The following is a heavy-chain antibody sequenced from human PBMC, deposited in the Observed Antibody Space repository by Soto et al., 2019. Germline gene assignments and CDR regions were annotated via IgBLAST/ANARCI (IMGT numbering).Heavy chain of an antibody. CDR3: ERNFTVSGVDTRYFDS. Sequence: SETLSLTCAVYGVSFIGYYCSFIRHPPGKWLEWIVEINHNGSTNYNPSLKSRNTISIDTSKNQISLNLRSVTAADTDVYYCERNFTVSGVDTRYFDSWGQGTLVTVSS. D-gene: IGHD2-8*02. J-gene: IGHJ4*02. CDR2: INHNGST. CDR1: GVSFIGYY. V-gene: IGHV4-34*01.